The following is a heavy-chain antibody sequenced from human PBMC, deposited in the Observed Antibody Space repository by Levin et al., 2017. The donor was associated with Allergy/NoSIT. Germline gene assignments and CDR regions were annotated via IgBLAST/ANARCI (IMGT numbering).Heavy chain of an antibody. CDR3: ARRNYGDY. CDR1: GGSISSSSYY. Sequence: PSETLSLTCTVSGGSISSSSYYWGWIRQPPGMGLEWIGSIYYSGSTYYNPSLKSRATTSVDTSKNQFSLRLSSVTAADTAVYYCARRNYGDYWGQGTLVTVSS. CDR2: IYYSGST. J-gene: IGHJ4*02. D-gene: IGHD4-11*01. V-gene: IGHV4-39*01.